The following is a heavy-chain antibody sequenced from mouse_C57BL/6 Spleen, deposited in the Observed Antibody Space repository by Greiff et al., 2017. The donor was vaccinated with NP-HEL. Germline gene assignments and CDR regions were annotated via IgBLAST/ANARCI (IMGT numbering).Heavy chain of an antibody. CDR1: GYTFTDYY. CDR3: ARRGITTVVEDYAMDY. CDR2: INPNNGGT. V-gene: IGHV1-26*01. J-gene: IGHJ4*01. Sequence: EVQLQQSGPELVKPGASVKISCKASGYTFTDYYMNWVKQSHGKSLEWIGDINPNNGGTSYNQKFKGKATLTVDKSSSTAYMELRSLTSEDSAVYYCARRGITTVVEDYAMDYWGQGTSVTVSS. D-gene: IGHD1-1*01.